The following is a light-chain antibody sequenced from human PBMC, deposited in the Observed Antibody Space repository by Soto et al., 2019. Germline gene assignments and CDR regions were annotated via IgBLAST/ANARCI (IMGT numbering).Light chain of an antibody. CDR3: SSKTTSSTLV. Sequence: QSALTQPASVSGSPGQSITISCTGTSSDVGAYNYVSWYQQLPDKAPKLMIYEVTYRPSGVSNRFSGSKSGNTASLTISGLQAEDEADYFCSSKTTSSTLVFGGGTKVTVL. J-gene: IGLJ3*02. CDR1: SSDVGAYNY. V-gene: IGLV2-14*01. CDR2: EVT.